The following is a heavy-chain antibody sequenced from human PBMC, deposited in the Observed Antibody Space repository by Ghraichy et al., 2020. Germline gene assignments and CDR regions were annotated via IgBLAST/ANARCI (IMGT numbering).Heavy chain of an antibody. Sequence: SGPTLVKPTQTLTLTYTFSGFSLSTSGVGVGWIRQPPGKALEWLALIYWNDDKLYSPSLRSRLTITKDTSKNQVVLTMTNMGPVDTATYYCSHADYGTSATDYFYHGIDVWGQGTTVTVSS. CDR1: GFSLSTSGVG. J-gene: IGHJ6*02. V-gene: IGHV2-5*01. CDR3: SHADYGTSATDYFYHGIDV. D-gene: IGHD4-17*01. CDR2: IYWNDDK.